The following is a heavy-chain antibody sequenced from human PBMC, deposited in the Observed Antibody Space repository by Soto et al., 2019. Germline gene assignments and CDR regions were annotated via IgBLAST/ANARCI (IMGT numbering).Heavy chain of an antibody. CDR3: AKDQDIVVVTAYDY. Sequence: PGGSLRLSCAASGFTFSSYAMSWVRQAPGKGLEWVSAISGSGGSTYYADSVKGRFTISRDNSKNTLYLQMNSLRAEDTAVYYCAKDQDIVVVTAYDYWGQGTLVTVSS. D-gene: IGHD2-21*02. V-gene: IGHV3-23*01. CDR2: ISGSGGST. J-gene: IGHJ4*02. CDR1: GFTFSSYA.